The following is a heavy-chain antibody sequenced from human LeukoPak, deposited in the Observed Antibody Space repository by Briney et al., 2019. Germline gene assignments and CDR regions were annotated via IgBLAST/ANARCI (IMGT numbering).Heavy chain of an antibody. CDR2: ISGSGGST. D-gene: IGHD3-10*01. CDR1: GFTFSNYA. Sequence: GGSLRLSCAASGFTFSNYAMSWVRQAPGKGLEWVSAISGSGGSTYYADSVKGRFTISRDNSKNTLYLQMNSLRAKDTAVYYCAKDRVMVRGVIERHYYGMDVWGQGTTVTVSS. V-gene: IGHV3-23*01. J-gene: IGHJ6*02. CDR3: AKDRVMVRGVIERHYYGMDV.